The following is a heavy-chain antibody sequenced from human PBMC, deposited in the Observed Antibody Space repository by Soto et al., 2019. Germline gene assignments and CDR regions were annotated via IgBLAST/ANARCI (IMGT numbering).Heavy chain of an antibody. D-gene: IGHD6-19*01. CDR1: GGSISSSNW. V-gene: IGHV4-4*02. CDR2: IYHSGST. Sequence: SETLSLTCAVSGGSISSSNWWSWVRQPPGKGPEWIGEIYHSGSTNYNPSLKSRVTISVDKSKNQFSLKLSSVTAADTAVYYCARDQRAVAVRIDYYYYYGMDVWGQGTTVTVSS. J-gene: IGHJ6*02. CDR3: ARDQRAVAVRIDYYYYYGMDV.